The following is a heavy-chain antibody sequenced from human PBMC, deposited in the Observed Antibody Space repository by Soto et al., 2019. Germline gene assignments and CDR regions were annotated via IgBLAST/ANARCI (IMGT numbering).Heavy chain of an antibody. Sequence: GASVKVSCKASGYTFTSYYMHWVRQAPGQGLEWMGIINPSGGSTSYAQKFQGRVTMTRDTSTSTVYMELSSLRSEDTAVYYCAGRQGRTHYGMDVRGQGTTVTVSS. D-gene: IGHD1-26*01. CDR1: GYTFTSYY. CDR2: INPSGGST. CDR3: AGRQGRTHYGMDV. J-gene: IGHJ6*02. V-gene: IGHV1-46*01.